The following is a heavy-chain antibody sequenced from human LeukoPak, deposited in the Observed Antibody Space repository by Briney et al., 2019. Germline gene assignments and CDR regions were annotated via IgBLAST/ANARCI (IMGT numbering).Heavy chain of an antibody. CDR2: ISVTGATT. J-gene: IGHJ4*02. D-gene: IGHD3-10*01. V-gene: IGHV3-23*01. Sequence: QPGGSLRLSCAASGFIFNNYAMSWVRQAPGKGLEWVSSISVTGATTYYADSVKGRFAISRDNSKNTLYLQMSSLRAEDTAVYYCAKDQRFGDLDDYRGQGTLVTVSS. CDR3: AKDQRFGDLDDY. CDR1: GFIFNNYA.